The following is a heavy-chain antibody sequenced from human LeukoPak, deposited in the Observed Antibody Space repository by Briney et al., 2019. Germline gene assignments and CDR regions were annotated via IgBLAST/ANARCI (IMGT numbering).Heavy chain of an antibody. J-gene: IGHJ6*03. D-gene: IGHD2-15*01. Sequence: VASVKVSCKASGYTFTGYYMHWVRQAPGQGLEWMGWINPNSGGTNYAQKFQGRVTMTRDTSISTAYMELSRLRSDDTAVYYCARVTDCSGGSCYSHDYYYYYMDVWGKGTTVTISS. CDR3: ARVTDCSGGSCYSHDYYYYYMDV. CDR2: INPNSGGT. CDR1: GYTFTGYY. V-gene: IGHV1-2*02.